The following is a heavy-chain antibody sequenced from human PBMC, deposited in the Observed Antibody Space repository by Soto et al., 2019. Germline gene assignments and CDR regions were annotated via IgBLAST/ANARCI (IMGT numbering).Heavy chain of an antibody. CDR1: GGSISSYY. CDR2: IHTSGST. Sequence: SETLSLTCTVSGGSISSYYLSWIRQPAGKGLEWIGRIHTSGSTNYNPSLKSRVTMSVDTSKNQFSLKLSSVTAADTAVYYCARDWRAVAGTDYYYGMDVWGQGTTVTVS. V-gene: IGHV4-4*07. CDR3: ARDWRAVAGTDYYYGMDV. J-gene: IGHJ6*02. D-gene: IGHD6-19*01.